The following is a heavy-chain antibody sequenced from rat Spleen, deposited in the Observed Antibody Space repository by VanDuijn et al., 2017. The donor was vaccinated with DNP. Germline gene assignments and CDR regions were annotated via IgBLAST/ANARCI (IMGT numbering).Heavy chain of an antibody. D-gene: IGHD3-8*01. CDR1: GFTFSSNW. Sequence: EVQLVESGGGLVQPGRSLKLSCAASGFTFSSNWLNWIRQAPEKGLEWVASISNTGDHTYYSDSVKGRFSLSRDNAKSTLYLQVNSLRSEDTATYYCTSNPHIRTAAPFDYWGQGVMVTVSS. V-gene: IGHV5-31*01. CDR2: ISNTGDHT. J-gene: IGHJ2*01. CDR3: TSNPHIRTAAPFDY.